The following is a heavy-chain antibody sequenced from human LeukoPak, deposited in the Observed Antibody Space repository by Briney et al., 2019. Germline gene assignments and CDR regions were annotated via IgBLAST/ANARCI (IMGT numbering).Heavy chain of an antibody. CDR1: GGSISSYY. V-gene: IGHV4-59*01. Sequence: SETLSLTCTVSGGSISSYYWSWIRQPPGKGLEWTGYIYYSGSTNYNPSLKSRVTISVDTSKNQFSLKLSSVTAADTAVYYCAREGRRTYYYGMDVWGQGTTVTVSS. J-gene: IGHJ6*02. CDR2: IYYSGST. CDR3: AREGRRTYYYGMDV.